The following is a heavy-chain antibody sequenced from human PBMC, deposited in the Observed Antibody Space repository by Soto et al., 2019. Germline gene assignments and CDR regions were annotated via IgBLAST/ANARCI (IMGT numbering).Heavy chain of an antibody. V-gene: IGHV5-10-1*01. Sequence: PGESLKISCKGSGYSFAGYWITWVRQKPGEGLEWMGRIDPSDSQTYYSPSFRGHVTIPVTKSITTVFLQWSSLRASDTAMYYCARQIYDSDTGPNFQYYFDSWGQGTPVTVSS. J-gene: IGHJ4*02. D-gene: IGHD3-22*01. CDR3: ARQIYDSDTGPNFQYYFDS. CDR2: IDPSDSQT. CDR1: GYSFAGYW.